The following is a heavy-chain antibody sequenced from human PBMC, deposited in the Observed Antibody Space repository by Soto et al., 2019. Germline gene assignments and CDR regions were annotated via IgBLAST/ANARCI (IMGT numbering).Heavy chain of an antibody. V-gene: IGHV4-34*01. D-gene: IGHD3-10*01. J-gene: IGHJ4*02. Sequence: ASETLSLTCAVYGGSFSGYYWSWVRQPSGKGLEWIGEMNHSGSTNYNPSLKSRVTISVDTSKNQFSLKLSSVTAADTAVTAADTAVYYCARRWGTCFDFWGQGTLVTVSS. CDR1: GGSFSGYY. CDR2: MNHSGST. CDR3: DTAVYYCARRWGTCFDF.